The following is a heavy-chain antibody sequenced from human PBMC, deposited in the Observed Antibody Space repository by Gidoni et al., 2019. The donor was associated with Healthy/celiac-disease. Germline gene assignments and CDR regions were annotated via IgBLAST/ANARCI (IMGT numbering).Heavy chain of an antibody. CDR2: IYSGGST. D-gene: IGHD2-2*01. V-gene: IGHV3-53*04. Sequence: EVQLVESGGGLVQPGGSLRLSCAASGFTVSSNYMSWVRQAPGKGLEWVSVIYSGGSTYYADSVKGRFTISRHNSKNTLYLQMNSLRAEDTAVYYCARDRGMGYCSSTSCSGSNYYYYYGMDVWGQGTTVTVSS. CDR3: ARDRGMGYCSSTSCSGSNYYYYYGMDV. J-gene: IGHJ6*02. CDR1: GFTVSSNY.